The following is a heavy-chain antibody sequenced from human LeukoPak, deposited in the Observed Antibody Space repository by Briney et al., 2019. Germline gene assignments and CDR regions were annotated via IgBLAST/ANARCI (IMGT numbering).Heavy chain of an antibody. V-gene: IGHV3-48*03. CDR1: GFIFSSYE. J-gene: IGHJ3*02. Sequence: QSGGSLRLSCAASGFIFSSYEMNWVRQAPGKGLKWVSSISNTGNNLYYADSVKGRFTISRDNAKKSLYLQMNSLRADDTAAYYCARGASVVAGSDDVFDIWGQGTMVTVSS. CDR2: ISNTGNNL. CDR3: ARGASVVAGSDDVFDI. D-gene: IGHD6-19*01.